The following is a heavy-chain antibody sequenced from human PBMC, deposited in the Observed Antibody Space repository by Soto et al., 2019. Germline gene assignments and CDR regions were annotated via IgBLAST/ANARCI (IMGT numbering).Heavy chain of an antibody. CDR1: GGSISSSNW. V-gene: IGHV4-4*02. J-gene: IGHJ6*02. CDR2: IYHSGSS. CDR3: ARVSGSYYYGMDV. Sequence: QVQLQESGPGLVKPSGTLSLTCAVSGGSISSSNWWSWVRQPPGKGLEWIGEIYHSGSSNYNPSLKSRVTITVDKYKSQSSLKLSSVIAANTAVYYCARVSGSYYYGMDVWGQGTTVTVSS. D-gene: IGHD1-26*01.